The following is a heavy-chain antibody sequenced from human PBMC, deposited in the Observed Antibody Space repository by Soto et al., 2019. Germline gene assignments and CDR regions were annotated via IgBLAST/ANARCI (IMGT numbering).Heavy chain of an antibody. D-gene: IGHD3-10*01. CDR1: GFTFSSYA. CDR3: AKDWSRRLGGPPPFDY. Sequence: EVQLLESGGGLVQPGGSLRLSCAASGFTFSSYAMSWVRQAPGKGLEWVSAISGSGGSTYYADSVKGRFTISRDNSKKTLYLQMTSLRAEDTAVYYCAKDWSRRLGGPPPFDYWGQGTLVTVSS. CDR2: ISGSGGST. J-gene: IGHJ4*02. V-gene: IGHV3-23*01.